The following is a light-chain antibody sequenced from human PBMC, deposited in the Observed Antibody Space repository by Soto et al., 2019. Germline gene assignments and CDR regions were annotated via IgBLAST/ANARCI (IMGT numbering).Light chain of an antibody. CDR3: QHRSNWPPYA. CDR2: DAS. J-gene: IGKJ2*01. CDR1: QSVSSQ. Sequence: EIVLTQSPATLSLSPGERATLSCRTSQSVSSQLAWYQQKRGQAPRLLIYDASNRATGIPARFSGSGSGTDFTLTINSLEPEDFAVYYCQHRSNWPPYAFGQGPNLSSN. V-gene: IGKV3-11*01.